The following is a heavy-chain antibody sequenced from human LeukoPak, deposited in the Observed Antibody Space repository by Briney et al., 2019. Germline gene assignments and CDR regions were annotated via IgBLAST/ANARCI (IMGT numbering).Heavy chain of an antibody. Sequence: ASVTVSFKGSGYTFTSYAMHWVRQAPGQRVGWMGWINAGNGNTKYSQKFQGRVTITRDPSASTAYMELSSLRSEDTAVYYCARGFSGGSCLNWGQGTLVTVSS. CDR1: GYTFTSYA. J-gene: IGHJ4*02. CDR3: ARGFSGGSCLN. V-gene: IGHV1-3*01. CDR2: INAGNGNT. D-gene: IGHD2-15*01.